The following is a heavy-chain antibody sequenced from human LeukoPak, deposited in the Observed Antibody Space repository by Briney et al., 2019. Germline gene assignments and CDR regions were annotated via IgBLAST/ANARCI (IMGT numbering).Heavy chain of an antibody. CDR1: GSTFRSYT. CDR2: ISYDGSNK. J-gene: IGHJ6*03. Sequence: GGSLRLSCAASGSTFRSYTMHWVRQAPGKGLEWVAVISYDGSNKYYADSVKGRFTISRDNSKNTLYLQMNSLRAEDTAVYYCARAYSERYGLGYYYMDVWGKGTTVTISS. CDR3: ARAYSERYGLGYYYMDV. V-gene: IGHV3-30*04. D-gene: IGHD1-26*01.